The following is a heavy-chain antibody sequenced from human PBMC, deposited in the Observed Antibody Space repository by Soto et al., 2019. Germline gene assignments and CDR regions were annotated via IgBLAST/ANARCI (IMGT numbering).Heavy chain of an antibody. D-gene: IGHD2-2*01. V-gene: IGHV1-69*08. CDR2: IIPILGIA. CDR1: GGTFSSYT. Sequence: QVQLVQSGAEVKKPGSSVKVSCKASGGTFSSYTISWVRQAPGQGLEWMGRIIPILGIANYAQKFQGRVTITADKSTSTADMELSSLRSEDTAVYYCEREAHCSSTSCYGGWFDPWGQGTLVTVSS. CDR3: EREAHCSSTSCYGGWFDP. J-gene: IGHJ5*02.